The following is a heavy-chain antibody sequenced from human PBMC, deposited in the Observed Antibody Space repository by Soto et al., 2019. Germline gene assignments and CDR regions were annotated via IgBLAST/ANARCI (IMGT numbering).Heavy chain of an antibody. CDR2: ISYDGSNR. CDR1: GLTLSNYP. V-gene: IGHV3-30-3*01. J-gene: IGHJ4*02. D-gene: IGHD6-19*01. Sequence: QVQLVESGGGVVQPGRSLRLSCAASGLTLSNYPMHWVRQAPGKGLEWVAVISYDGSNRYYADSVKGRFTISRDNSKNTLYLQMNSLRAEDTAVYYCARVTQAVAADYWGQGTLVTVSS. CDR3: ARVTQAVAADY.